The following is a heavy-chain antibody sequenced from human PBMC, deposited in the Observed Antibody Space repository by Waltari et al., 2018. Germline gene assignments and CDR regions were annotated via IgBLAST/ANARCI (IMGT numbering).Heavy chain of an antibody. D-gene: IGHD2-21*01. CDR3: ASDTGALWMDV. CDR2: INPSGDST. J-gene: IGHJ6*02. CDR1: ESTFTSSY. Sequence: QVQLVQSGAEVKKPGASVKISCKTSESTFTSSYVHWVRQAPGKGLEWMGIINPSGDSTIYAQKFQGRVTMTRDTSTSTVYMELSSLRSEDTAVYYCASDTGALWMDVWGQGTTVTVSS. V-gene: IGHV1-46*01.